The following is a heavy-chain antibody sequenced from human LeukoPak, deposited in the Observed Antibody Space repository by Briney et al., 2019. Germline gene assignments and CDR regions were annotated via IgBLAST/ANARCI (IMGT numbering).Heavy chain of an antibody. CDR1: GYTFTSYS. CDR2: INPNSGGT. CDR3: ARDHCSGGSCYSPWFDP. V-gene: IGHV1-2*02. D-gene: IGHD2-15*01. J-gene: IGHJ5*02. Sequence: ASVKVSCKASGYTFTSYSMNWVRQAPGQGLEWMGWINPNSGGTNYAQKLQGRVTMTRDTSISTAYMELSRLRSDDTAVYYCARDHCSGGSCYSPWFDPWGQGTLVTVSS.